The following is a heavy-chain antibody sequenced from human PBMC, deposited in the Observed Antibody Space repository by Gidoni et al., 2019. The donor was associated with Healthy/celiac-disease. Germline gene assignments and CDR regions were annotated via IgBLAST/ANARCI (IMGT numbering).Heavy chain of an antibody. J-gene: IGHJ4*02. CDR3: AREGGYSYGQKRGPFDY. CDR1: GYSISSGSY. Sequence: QVQLQESGPGLVKPSETLSLTCAVSGYSISSGSYWGWIRQPPGKGLEWIGSIYHSGSTYYNPSLKSRVTISVDTSKNQFSLKLSSVTAADTAVYYCAREGGYSYGQKRGPFDYWGQGTLVTVSS. CDR2: IYHSGST. D-gene: IGHD5-18*01. V-gene: IGHV4-38-2*01.